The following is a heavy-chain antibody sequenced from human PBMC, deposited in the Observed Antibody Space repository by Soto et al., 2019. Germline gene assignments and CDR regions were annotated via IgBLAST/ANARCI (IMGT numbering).Heavy chain of an antibody. Sequence: EVQLVESGGGLVQPGWSLRLSCAASGFTFSSYSINWVRQAPGKGREWVSYISSSSSTIYYSDSVKGRFTISRDNAKNSLYLQMNSLRAEDTAVYYCASYCSSTSCYVWDFDYWGQGTLVTVSS. CDR2: ISSSSSTI. CDR3: ASYCSSTSCYVWDFDY. V-gene: IGHV3-48*01. D-gene: IGHD2-2*01. J-gene: IGHJ4*02. CDR1: GFTFSSYS.